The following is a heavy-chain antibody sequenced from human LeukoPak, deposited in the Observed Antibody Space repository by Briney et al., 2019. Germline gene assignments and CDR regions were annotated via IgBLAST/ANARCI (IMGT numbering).Heavy chain of an antibody. CDR1: GGSVSSGSYY. Sequence: PSETLSLTCTASGGSVSSGSYYWSWIRQPPGKGLEWIGYIYYSGSTNYNPSLKSRVTISVDTSKNQFSLKLSSVTAADTAVYYCARGSGGYSFFDYWGQGTLVTVSS. D-gene: IGHD6-25*01. J-gene: IGHJ4*02. V-gene: IGHV4-61*01. CDR3: ARGSGGYSFFDY. CDR2: IYYSGST.